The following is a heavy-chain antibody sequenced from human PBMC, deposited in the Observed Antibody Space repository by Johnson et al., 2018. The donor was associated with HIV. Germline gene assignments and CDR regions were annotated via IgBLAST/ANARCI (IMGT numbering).Heavy chain of an antibody. CDR1: GFTLSSYW. CDR2: IKQDGSEK. J-gene: IGHJ3*02. D-gene: IGHD7-27*01. CDR3: ARVKSYGNWGSRKGGRESRAAFDI. V-gene: IGHV3-7*02. Sequence: VQLVESGGGLVQPGGSLRLSCEASGFTLSSYWMSWVRQTPGKGLEWVANIKQDGSEKKYVDAVKGRFTISRDNAKNSLYLQTNSLRAEDTAVYYCARVKSYGNWGSRKGGRESRAAFDIWGQGTMVTVSS.